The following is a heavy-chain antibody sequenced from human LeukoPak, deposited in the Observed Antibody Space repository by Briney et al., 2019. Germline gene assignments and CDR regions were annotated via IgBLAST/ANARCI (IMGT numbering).Heavy chain of an antibody. J-gene: IGHJ5*02. D-gene: IGHD2-15*01. Sequence: PSETLSLTCAVYGGSFSGYYWSWIRQPPGKGLEWIGEINHSGSTNYNPSLKSRVTISVDTSKNQFSLKLSSVTAADTAVYYCARVAPPIVVVVAATKTSWFGPWGQGTLVTVSS. CDR2: INHSGST. V-gene: IGHV4-34*01. CDR3: ARVAPPIVVVVAATKTSWFGP. CDR1: GGSFSGYY.